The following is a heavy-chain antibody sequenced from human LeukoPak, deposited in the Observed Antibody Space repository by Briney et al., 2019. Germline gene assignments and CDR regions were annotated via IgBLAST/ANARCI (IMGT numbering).Heavy chain of an antibody. CDR2: ISSSGSTI. CDR3: ARDPPSLWFGESFIESDY. D-gene: IGHD3-10*01. J-gene: IGHJ4*02. V-gene: IGHV3-48*03. CDR1: GFTFSSYE. Sequence: GGSLRLSCAASGFTFSSYEMNWVRQAPGKGLEWVSYISSSGSTIYYADSVKGRFTISRDNAKNSLYLQMNSLRAEDTAVYYCARDPPSLWFGESFIESDYWGQGTLVTVSS.